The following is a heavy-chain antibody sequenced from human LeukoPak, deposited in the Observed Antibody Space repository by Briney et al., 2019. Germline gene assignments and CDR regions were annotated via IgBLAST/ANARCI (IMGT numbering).Heavy chain of an antibody. J-gene: IGHJ4*02. CDR1: GFSFSDYE. V-gene: IGHV3-48*03. Sequence: GGSLRLSCAASGFSFSDYEMNWVRQAPGKGLEWLSHIDISGNTIHYADSVEGRFTISRDNAKNSLYLQMNSLRAEDTAVYYCARGDLRYFDWLFYWGQGTLVTVSS. CDR2: IDISGNTI. CDR3: ARGDLRYFDWLFY. D-gene: IGHD3-9*01.